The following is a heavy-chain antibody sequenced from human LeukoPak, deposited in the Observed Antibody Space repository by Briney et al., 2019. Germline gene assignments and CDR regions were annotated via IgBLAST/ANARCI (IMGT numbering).Heavy chain of an antibody. CDR1: GYTFTTYA. Sequence: GASVKVSCKASGYTFTTYAMNWVRQAPGQGLEWMGWINTNTGNPAYAQGFTGRFVFSLDISVSTAYLQISSLKADDTAVYYCAREVAIGRAAMEGLLHWGQGTLVTVSS. V-gene: IGHV7-4-1*02. CDR2: INTNTGNP. CDR3: AREVAIGRAAMEGLLH. D-gene: IGHD5-18*01. J-gene: IGHJ4*02.